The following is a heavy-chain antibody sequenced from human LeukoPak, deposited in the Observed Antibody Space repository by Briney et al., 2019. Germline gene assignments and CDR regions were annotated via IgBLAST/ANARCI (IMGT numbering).Heavy chain of an antibody. CDR2: ISYDGSNK. D-gene: IGHD7-27*01. V-gene: IGHV3-30*03. CDR3: ARERIFPGYNYGMDV. J-gene: IGHJ6*02. Sequence: PGGSLRLSCAASGFTFSSYCMHWVRQAPGKGLEWVAVISYDGSNKYYADSVKGRFTISRDNSKNTLYLQMNSLRAEDTAVYYCARERIFPGYNYGMDVWGQGTTVTVSS. CDR1: GFTFSSYC.